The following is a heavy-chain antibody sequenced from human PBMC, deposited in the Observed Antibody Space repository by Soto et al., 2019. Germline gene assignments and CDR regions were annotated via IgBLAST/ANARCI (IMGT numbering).Heavy chain of an antibody. CDR3: VKPNNSGWYTPYYYYFGMDV. Sequence: QVQLVESGGGVVQPGRSVRLSCAASGFSFSNFAMHWVRQAPGKGLEWVAVISHDGSNKYHADSVKGRFTISRDNSKNTVFLQMYSLSPEDGAVYYCVKPNNSGWYTPYYYYFGMDVWGQGTTLTVSS. CDR1: GFSFSNFA. D-gene: IGHD6-19*01. J-gene: IGHJ6*02. CDR2: ISHDGSNK. V-gene: IGHV3-30*18.